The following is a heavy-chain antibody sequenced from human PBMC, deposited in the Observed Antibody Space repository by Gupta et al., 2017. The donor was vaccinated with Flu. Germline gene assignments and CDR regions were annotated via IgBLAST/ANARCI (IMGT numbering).Heavy chain of an antibody. D-gene: IGHD1-26*01. CDR1: GFLFGKYA. CDR2: ISYDGATK. V-gene: IGHV3-30-3*01. CDR3: ARSVGAAIRGNYCDY. J-gene: IGHJ4*02. Sequence: QVQLVESGGGVVQPGRSLRLSCAASGFLFGKYAMHWVRQAPGKGLEWVASISYDGATKYYTDSVKGRFTSSRDNSKNTVTVQMDSLRPEDTAVYYCARSVGAAIRGNYCDYWGQGTGVTVSS.